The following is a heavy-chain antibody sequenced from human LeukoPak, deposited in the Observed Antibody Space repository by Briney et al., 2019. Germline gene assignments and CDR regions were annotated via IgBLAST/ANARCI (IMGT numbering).Heavy chain of an antibody. Sequence: SGGSLRLSCAASGFTFSTYSMNWVRQAPGKGLEWVSSISSSSSYIYYADSLKGRFTISRDNAKNSLYLQMNSLRAEDTAVYYCARARKWELSPHYFDYWGQGTLVTVSS. V-gene: IGHV3-21*01. CDR1: GFTFSTYS. CDR3: ARARKWELSPHYFDY. D-gene: IGHD1-26*01. J-gene: IGHJ4*02. CDR2: ISSSSSYI.